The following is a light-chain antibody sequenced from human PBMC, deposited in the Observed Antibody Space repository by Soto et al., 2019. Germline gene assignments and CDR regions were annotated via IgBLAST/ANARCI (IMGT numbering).Light chain of an antibody. V-gene: IGKV3-11*01. J-gene: IGKJ5*01. CDR3: QQRSNWPSIT. CDR1: QSIRSL. Sequence: EFVMTQSPATLSVSPGERATLSCRAAQSIRSLLACYQHKPGQAPRLLIYGASTRATAIPARFSGSGSGTDFTLTISSLEPEDFAVYYCQQRSNWPSITFGQGTRLEIK. CDR2: GAS.